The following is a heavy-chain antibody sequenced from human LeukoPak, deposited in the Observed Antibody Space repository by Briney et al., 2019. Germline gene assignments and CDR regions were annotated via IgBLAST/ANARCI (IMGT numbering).Heavy chain of an antibody. CDR1: GASISSGSNY. D-gene: IGHD6-6*01. CDR3: ARGPGQFVRTPPRGWFDP. V-gene: IGHV4-39*07. Sequence: SETLSLTCSVSGASISSGSNYWGWIRQPPGKTLEWIGSIYSSGSTYYNSSLQSRVIIIIDTPKNHFSLTLSSVTAADTAVYYCARGPGQFVRTPPRGWFDPWGQGTLVTVSS. CDR2: IYSSGST. J-gene: IGHJ5*02.